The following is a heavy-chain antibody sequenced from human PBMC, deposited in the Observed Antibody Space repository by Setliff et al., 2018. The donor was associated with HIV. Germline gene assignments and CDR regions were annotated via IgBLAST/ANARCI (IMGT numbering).Heavy chain of an antibody. V-gene: IGHV1-18*01. D-gene: IGHD2-15*01. Sequence: AASVKVSCKASGYTFTSYGVTWVRQAPGQGLEWMGWISVYNGNTNYAQKLQGRVTMTTDASTSTAYMELRSLRSDDTAVYYCARVYCSGGSCFTFDYWGQGTLVTVSS. CDR1: GYTFTSYG. CDR2: ISVYNGNT. CDR3: ARVYCSGGSCFTFDY. J-gene: IGHJ4*02.